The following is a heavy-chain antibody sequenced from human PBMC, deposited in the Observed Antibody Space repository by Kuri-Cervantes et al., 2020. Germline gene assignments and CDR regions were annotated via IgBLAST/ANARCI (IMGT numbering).Heavy chain of an antibody. CDR3: AKAPPPIVVVPAAMAPYYYYGMDV. CDR1: GFTFSSYS. Sequence: GESLKISCAASGFTFSSYSMNWVRQAPGKGLEWVSSISSSSSYIYYADSVKGRFTISRDNAKNSLYLQMNSLRAEDTAVYYCAKAPPPIVVVPAAMAPYYYYGMDVWGQGTTVTVSS. CDR2: ISSSSSYI. V-gene: IGHV3-21*01. D-gene: IGHD2-2*01. J-gene: IGHJ6*02.